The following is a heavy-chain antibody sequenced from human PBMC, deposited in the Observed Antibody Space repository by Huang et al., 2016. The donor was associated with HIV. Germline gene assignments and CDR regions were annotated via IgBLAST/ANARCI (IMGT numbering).Heavy chain of an antibody. CDR2: ISASSVDT. D-gene: IGHD3-22*01. V-gene: IGHV1-18*01. CDR1: GYTFTSYG. CDR3: ARDPKYHRIGYYRQRRGIDI. Sequence: QIQLMQSGPELKQPGASVKVSCKASGYTFTSYGITWVRQVPGQGPEWMGLISASSVDTEYAQKFQGRVTLTTDTSTNIAYMELRSLRSDDTAKYYCARDPKYHRIGYYRQRRGIDIWGQGTMVIVSS. J-gene: IGHJ3*02.